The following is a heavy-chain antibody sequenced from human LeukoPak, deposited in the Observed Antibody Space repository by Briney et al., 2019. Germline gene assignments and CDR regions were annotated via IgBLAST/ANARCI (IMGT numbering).Heavy chain of an antibody. V-gene: IGHV3-33*06. CDR1: GFTFSSSG. CDR2: IWYDGSRK. D-gene: IGHD4-17*01. J-gene: IGHJ4*02. Sequence: PGGSLRLSCVTSGFTFSSSGMHWVRQVPGKGLEWVADIWYDGSRKFYTDSVKDRFTVSRDNIKNTLYLQMDSLSVADTAVYYCAKDADQYADSYYDWWGQGTLVTVSS. CDR3: AKDADQYADSYYDW.